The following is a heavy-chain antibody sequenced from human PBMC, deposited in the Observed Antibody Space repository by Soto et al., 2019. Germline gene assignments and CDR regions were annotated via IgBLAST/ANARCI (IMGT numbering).Heavy chain of an antibody. CDR1: GFVFKDSS. V-gene: IGHV3-73*01. D-gene: IGHD3-10*01. J-gene: IGHJ4*02. Sequence: EVLLVESGGGVVQPGGSLNLSCAASGFVFKDSSIHWVRQASGKGLEWVGRIRDRAYNYATAYTASVKGRFTVSRDDSNNTAYLQMDSLKTEDTAIYYCTRLISAAQDYWGQGTLVTVSS. CDR3: TRLISAAQDY. CDR2: IRDRAYNYAT.